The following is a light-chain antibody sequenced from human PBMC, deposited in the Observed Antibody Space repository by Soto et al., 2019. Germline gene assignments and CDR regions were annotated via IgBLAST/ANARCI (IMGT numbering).Light chain of an antibody. Sequence: EIVLTQSPATLSLSPGERATLSCRASQSVSSYLAWYQQKPGQAPRLLIYDASNRATGIPARFSGSGSGTDFTLTISSLEPEDFAVYYCQQSSNWPPGTWTFGQGTKVEIK. J-gene: IGKJ1*01. V-gene: IGKV3-11*01. CDR3: QQSSNWPPGTWT. CDR2: DAS. CDR1: QSVSSY.